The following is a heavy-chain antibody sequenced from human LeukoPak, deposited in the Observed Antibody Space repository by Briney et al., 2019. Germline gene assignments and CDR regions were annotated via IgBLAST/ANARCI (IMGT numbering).Heavy chain of an antibody. Sequence: SETLSLTCAVYGGSFSGYYWSWIRQPPGKGLEWIGEINHSGSTNYYPSLKSRVTISVDTSKNQFSLKLSSVTAADTAVYYCARRYYYYYGMDVWGKGTTVTVSS. V-gene: IGHV4-34*01. J-gene: IGHJ6*04. CDR3: ARRYYYYYGMDV. CDR1: GGSFSGYY. CDR2: INHSGST.